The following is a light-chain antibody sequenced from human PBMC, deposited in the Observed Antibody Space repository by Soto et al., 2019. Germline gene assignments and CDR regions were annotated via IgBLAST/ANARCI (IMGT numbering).Light chain of an antibody. CDR3: CSYAGSYTPWV. CDR1: SSDVGGYNY. J-gene: IGLJ3*02. V-gene: IGLV2-11*01. CDR2: DVS. Sequence: QSVLTQPRSVSGSPGQSVTISCTGTSSDVGGYNYVSWYQQHPGKAPKLMIYDVSKRPSGVPDRFSGSKSGNTASLTISGLQAEEEADYFCCSYAGSYTPWVFGGGTKLTVL.